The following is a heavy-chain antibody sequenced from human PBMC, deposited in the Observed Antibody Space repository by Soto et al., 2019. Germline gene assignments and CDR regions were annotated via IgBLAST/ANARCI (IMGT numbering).Heavy chain of an antibody. Sequence: SETLSLTCAVSGGSISSSNWWSWVRQPPGKGLEWIGEIYHSGSTNYNPSLKSRVTISVDKSKNQFSLKLSSVTAADTAVYYCAGEAPGYSSGSNWFDPWGQGTLVTVSS. CDR2: IYHSGST. CDR1: GGSISSSNW. J-gene: IGHJ5*02. CDR3: AGEAPGYSSGSNWFDP. D-gene: IGHD6-19*01. V-gene: IGHV4-4*02.